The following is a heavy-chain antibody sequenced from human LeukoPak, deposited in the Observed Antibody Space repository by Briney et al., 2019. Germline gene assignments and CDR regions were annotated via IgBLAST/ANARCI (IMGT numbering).Heavy chain of an antibody. V-gene: IGHV3-48*01. CDR3: AKVQEMDTILPPFHY. J-gene: IGHJ4*02. CDR2: ISSSSSTI. D-gene: IGHD5-24*01. Sequence: GGSLRLSCAVSGFTFSSYSMNWVRQAPGKGLEWLSYISSSSSTIFYADSVKGRFTISRDNSKNTLYLQVNSLRAADTAIYYCAKVQEMDTILPPFHYWGQGTLVTVSS. CDR1: GFTFSSYS.